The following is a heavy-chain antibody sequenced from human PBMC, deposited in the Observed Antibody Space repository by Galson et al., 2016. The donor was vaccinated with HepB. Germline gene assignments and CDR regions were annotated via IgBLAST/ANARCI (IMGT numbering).Heavy chain of an antibody. D-gene: IGHD1-7*01. CDR3: ATEAAGTTRPTEPYFDY. J-gene: IGHJ4*02. CDR2: ISHDGSNQ. CDR1: GFSFSSYG. Sequence: SLRLSCAASGFSFSSYGMHWVRQAPGKGLEWVAGISHDGSNQDYADSVKGRFTISRDNSRNTLSLQMSSLRGEDTALYYCATEAAGTTRPTEPYFDYWGQGTPVTVSS. V-gene: IGHV3-30*04.